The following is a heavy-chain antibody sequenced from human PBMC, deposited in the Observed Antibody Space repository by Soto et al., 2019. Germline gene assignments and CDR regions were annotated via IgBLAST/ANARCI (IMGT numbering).Heavy chain of an antibody. CDR3: PREHYNTWPFDY. CDR1: GFTFSSDA. D-gene: IGHD1-20*01. CDR2: ISYDGSNK. J-gene: IGHJ4*02. Sequence: QVQLVESGGGVVQPGRSLRLSCAASGFTFSSDAMHWVLQAPGKGLEWVALISYDGSNKYYADSVKGRFTISRDNSKNTLYLQMDSLRVEDTAVYYCPREHYNTWPFDYWGQGTLFTVSS. V-gene: IGHV3-30-3*01.